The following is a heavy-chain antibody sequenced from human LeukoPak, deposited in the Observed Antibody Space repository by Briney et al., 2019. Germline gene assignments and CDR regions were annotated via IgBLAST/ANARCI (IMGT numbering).Heavy chain of an antibody. CDR1: GFTFSDYY. J-gene: IGHJ4*02. D-gene: IGHD3-3*01. Sequence: GGSLRLSCAASGFTFSDYYMSWLRQAPGKGREWVSYISSSSSTIYYADSVKGLFTISRNNAKNSLYLQMNGLRAEDTAVYYCAREGGVVNWGQGTLVTVSS. V-gene: IGHV3-11*01. CDR3: AREGGVVN. CDR2: ISSSSSTI.